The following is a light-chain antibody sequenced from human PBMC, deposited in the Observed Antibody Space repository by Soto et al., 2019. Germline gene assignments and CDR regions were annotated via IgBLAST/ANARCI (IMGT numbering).Light chain of an antibody. CDR3: PSYVVNNIWV. CDR2: EVT. V-gene: IGLV2-8*01. Sequence: QSALTQPPSASGSPGQSVTISCTGTSSDVGAYNYVSWYQQYPGKAPKLMIYEVTKRPSGVPDRFSGSKSGNTASLTVSGLQAEDEADYYCPSYVVNNIWVFGGGTKLTVL. J-gene: IGLJ3*02. CDR1: SSDVGAYNY.